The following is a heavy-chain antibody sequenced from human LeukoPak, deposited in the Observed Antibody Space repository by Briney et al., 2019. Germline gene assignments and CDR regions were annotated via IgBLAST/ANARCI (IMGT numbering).Heavy chain of an antibody. J-gene: IGHJ4*02. CDR2: ISSTSIYK. D-gene: IGHD3-22*01. CDR1: GFTFSSYS. CDR3: AKELAMIVVVTLGY. Sequence: GGSLRLSCAASGFTFSSYSMNWVRQAPGKGLEWVSSISSTSIYKYYADSVKGRFTISRDNAKDSLFLQMNSLRADDTAVYYCAKELAMIVVVTLGYWGQGTLVTVSS. V-gene: IGHV3-21*04.